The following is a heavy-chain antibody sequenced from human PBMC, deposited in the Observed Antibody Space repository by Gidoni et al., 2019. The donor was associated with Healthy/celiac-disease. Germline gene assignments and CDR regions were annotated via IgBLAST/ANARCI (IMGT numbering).Heavy chain of an antibody. J-gene: IGHJ4*02. CDR2: IYPVDANT. CDR1: GYSFTSYG. Sequence: EVQLVPSGAEATKPGESRQISCKGSGYSFTSYGIGWVRQMPGNGREWMGIIYPVDANTRYSPSFQGQVTISADKSISTAYLQWSSLKASDTSMYYCARREPVIAVAGPDYWGQGTLVTVSS. D-gene: IGHD6-19*01. V-gene: IGHV5-51*03. CDR3: ARREPVIAVAGPDY.